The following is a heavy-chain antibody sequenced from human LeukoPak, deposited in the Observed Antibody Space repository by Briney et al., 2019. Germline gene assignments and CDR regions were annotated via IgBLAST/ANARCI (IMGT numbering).Heavy chain of an antibody. CDR1: GYTFTSYD. Sequence: ASVKVSCKASGYTFTSYDINWVRQATGQGLEWMGWMNPNSGNTGYAQKFQGRVTMTRNTSISTAYMELRSLRSDDTAVYYCAAAHYYGDYRDYWGQGTLVTVSS. J-gene: IGHJ4*02. V-gene: IGHV1-8*01. D-gene: IGHD4-17*01. CDR2: MNPNSGNT. CDR3: AAAHYYGDYRDY.